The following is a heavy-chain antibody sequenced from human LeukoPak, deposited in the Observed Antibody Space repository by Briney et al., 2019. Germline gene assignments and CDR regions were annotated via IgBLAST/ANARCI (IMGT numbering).Heavy chain of an antibody. CDR2: ISAYNGNT. V-gene: IGHV1-18*04. Sequence: ASVKVSCKASGYTFTGYYMHWVRQAPGQGLEWMGWISAYNGNTNYAQKLQGRVTTTTDTSTSTAYMELRSLRSDDTAVYYCARAAPFRYCSSTSCLQFDYWGQGTLVTVSS. D-gene: IGHD2-2*01. J-gene: IGHJ4*02. CDR1: GYTFTGYY. CDR3: ARAAPFRYCSSTSCLQFDY.